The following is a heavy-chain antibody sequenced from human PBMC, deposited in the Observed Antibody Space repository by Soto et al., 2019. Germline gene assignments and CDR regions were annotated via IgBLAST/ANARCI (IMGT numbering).Heavy chain of an antibody. J-gene: IGHJ4*02. CDR3: VMYYYDSSGYYYFDY. CDR1: GFTFSSYE. Sequence: GGSLRLSCAASGFTFSSYEMNWVRQAPGKGLEWVSYISSSGSTIYYADSVKGRFTISRDNAKNSLYLQMNSLKAEDTAVYYCVMYYYDSSGYYYFDYWGQGTLVTVSS. V-gene: IGHV3-48*03. CDR2: ISSSGSTI. D-gene: IGHD3-22*01.